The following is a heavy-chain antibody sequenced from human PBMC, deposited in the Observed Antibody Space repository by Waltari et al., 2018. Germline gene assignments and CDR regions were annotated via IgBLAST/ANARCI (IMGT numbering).Heavy chain of an antibody. D-gene: IGHD6-19*01. CDR3: AKDGYSSGWYPYYYYYMDV. V-gene: IGHV3-23*04. CDR1: GFTFSSYA. J-gene: IGHJ6*03. CDR2: ISGSGGST. Sequence: EVQLVESGGGLVQPGGSLRLSCAASGFTFSSYAMSWVRQAPGKGLEWVSAISGSGGSTYYADSVKGRFTISRDNSKNTLYLQMNSLRAEDTAVYYCAKDGYSSGWYPYYYYYMDVWGKGTTVTVSS.